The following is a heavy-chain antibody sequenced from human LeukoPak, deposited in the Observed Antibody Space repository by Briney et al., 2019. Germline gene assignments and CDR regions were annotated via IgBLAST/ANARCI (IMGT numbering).Heavy chain of an antibody. V-gene: IGHV3-23*01. J-gene: IGHJ4*02. CDR3: ANSRGMIPFFDY. CDR2: ISTGGGNT. Sequence: GGSLPLPCAPCGLRLTCYVMRWLRQPPGRGLEWCSEISTGGGNTYYAYTGKGRFIISRNNSKNPLPLQLTSLRAEEKALYCRANSRGMIPFFDYWGQGTLVTVSS. CDR1: GLRLTCYV. D-gene: IGHD1-26*01.